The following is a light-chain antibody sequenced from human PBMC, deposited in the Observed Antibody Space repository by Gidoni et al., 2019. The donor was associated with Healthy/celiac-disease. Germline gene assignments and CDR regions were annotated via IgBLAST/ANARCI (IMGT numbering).Light chain of an antibody. CDR3: SSYTSSSTPYV. Sequence: QSALTQPASVSGSPGQSITISCTGTSSDVGGYNYVSGYQQHPGKAPKLMIDEVSNRPSGVSNRFSGSKSGNTASLTISGLQAEDEADYYCSSYTSSSTPYVFGAGTKVTVL. CDR1: SSDVGGYNY. CDR2: EVS. V-gene: IGLV2-14*01. J-gene: IGLJ1*01.